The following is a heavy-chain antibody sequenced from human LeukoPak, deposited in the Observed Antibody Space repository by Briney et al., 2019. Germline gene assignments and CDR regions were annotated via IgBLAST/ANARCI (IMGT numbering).Heavy chain of an antibody. CDR3: ARDLLRANIWQQLVRGNWFDP. J-gene: IGHJ5*02. CDR2: ISAYNGNT. Sequence: ASVKVSCKASGYTFTSYGISWVRQAPGQGFEWMGWISAYNGNTNYAQKLQGRVTMTTDTSTSTAYMELRSLRSDDTAVYYCARDLLRANIWQQLVRGNWFDPWGQGTLVTVSS. CDR1: GYTFTSYG. D-gene: IGHD6-13*01. V-gene: IGHV1-18*01.